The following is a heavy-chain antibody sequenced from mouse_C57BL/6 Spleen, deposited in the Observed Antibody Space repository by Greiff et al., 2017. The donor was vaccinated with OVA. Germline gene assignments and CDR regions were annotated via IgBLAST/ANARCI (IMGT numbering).Heavy chain of an antibody. CDR3: ARRGPITTVVEGYFDV. CDR2: ISSGGSYT. J-gene: IGHJ1*03. V-gene: IGHV5-6*01. Sequence: VQLKESGGDLVKPGGSVKLSCAAYGFTFSSYGMSWVRQTPDKRLEWVATISSGGSYTYYPDSVKGRFTISRDNAKNTLYLQMSSLKSEDTAMYYCARRGPITTVVEGYFDVWGTGTTVTVSS. D-gene: IGHD1-1*01. CDR1: GFTFSSYG.